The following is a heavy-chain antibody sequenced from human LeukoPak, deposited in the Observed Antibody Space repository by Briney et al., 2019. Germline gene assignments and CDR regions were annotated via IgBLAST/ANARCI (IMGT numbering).Heavy chain of an antibody. Sequence: SETLSLTCTVSGGSISSYYWSWIRQPPGKGLEWIGYIYYSGSTYYNPSLKSRVTISVDTSKNQFSLKLSSVTAADTAVYYCARDPAAGPDYWGQGTLVTVSS. CDR2: IYYSGST. J-gene: IGHJ4*02. V-gene: IGHV4-59*12. D-gene: IGHD6-13*01. CDR1: GGSISSYY. CDR3: ARDPAAGPDY.